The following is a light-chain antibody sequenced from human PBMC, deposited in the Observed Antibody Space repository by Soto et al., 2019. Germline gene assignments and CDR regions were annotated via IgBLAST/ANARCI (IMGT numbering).Light chain of an antibody. J-gene: IGKJ4*01. CDR3: MGAFT. CDR1: QGLLNNFGYSH. Sequence: EIVRPQSALSLHVTPGEPASISCRSSQGLLNNFGYSHLDWYLQKAGQSPQLLIYLGSNRASGGPDRLSGSGSGTHFTPKISTVEEEEVGVHYCMGAFTFGGGTKVEI. CDR2: LGS. V-gene: IGKV2-28*01.